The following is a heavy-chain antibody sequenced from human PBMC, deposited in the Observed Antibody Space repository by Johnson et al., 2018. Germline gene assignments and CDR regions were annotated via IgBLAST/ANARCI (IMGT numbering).Heavy chain of an antibody. CDR2: IYSGGST. V-gene: IGHV3-53*01. Sequence: EVQLVESGGGLVQPGGSLRLSCAASGFTVSSNYMSWVRQAPGKGLESVSVIYSGGSTYYADSVKGRFTISRDNSKNSLYLQMNSLRAEDTAVYYCARSCSSTSCYGPSGGYYGMDVWGLGTTVTVSS. CDR3: ARSCSSTSCYGPSGGYYGMDV. CDR1: GFTVSSNY. D-gene: IGHD2-2*01. J-gene: IGHJ6*02.